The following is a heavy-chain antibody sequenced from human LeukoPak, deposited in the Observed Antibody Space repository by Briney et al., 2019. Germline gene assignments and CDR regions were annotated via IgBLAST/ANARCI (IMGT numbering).Heavy chain of an antibody. CDR1: GVSLTTSGMC. J-gene: IGHJ3*02. CDR3: ARSSDEDILTGSSSTNDAFDM. D-gene: IGHD3-9*01. CDR2: IDWDDDK. Sequence: SGPALVKPTQTLTLTCTVSGVSLTTSGMCVSWIRQPPGKALEWLARIDWDDDKYYSTSLKTRLTISKDTSKNEVVLRMTNMDPVDTATYYCARSSDEDILTGSSSTNDAFDMWGHGTMVTVSS. V-gene: IGHV2-70*11.